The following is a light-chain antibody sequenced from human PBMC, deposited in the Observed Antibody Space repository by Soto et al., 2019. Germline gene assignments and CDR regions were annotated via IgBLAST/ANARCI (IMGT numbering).Light chain of an antibody. CDR3: QLYGSSLWT. CDR1: QSVSSSY. Sequence: TRSPGSLSLSQWEISTPRSTASQSVSSSYLAWYQQKPGQAPRLLIYGASSRATGIPDRFSGSGSGTDFTLTISILEAEDFAVYYCQLYGSSLWTFGQGTKVDI. CDR2: GAS. J-gene: IGKJ1*01. V-gene: IGKV3-20*01.